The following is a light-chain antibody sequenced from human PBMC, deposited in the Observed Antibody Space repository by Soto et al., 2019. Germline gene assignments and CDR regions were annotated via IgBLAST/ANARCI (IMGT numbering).Light chain of an antibody. Sequence: QSALAQPPPVSGAPGQRGTISCTGSSPHIGAGYDVHWYQQLPGTAPKLLIYGNSNRPSGVPDRFSGSKSGTSASLAITGLQAEDEADYYCQSYDSSLSAFYVFGTGTKVTVL. CDR3: QSYDSSLSAFYV. CDR2: GNS. CDR1: SPHIGAGYD. J-gene: IGLJ1*01. V-gene: IGLV1-40*01.